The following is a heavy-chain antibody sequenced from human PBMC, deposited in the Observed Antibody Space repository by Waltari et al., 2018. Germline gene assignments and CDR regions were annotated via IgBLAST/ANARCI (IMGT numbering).Heavy chain of an antibody. CDR1: GFTFSSYA. Sequence: EVQLVESGGGLVQPGGSLRLSCAASGFTFSSYAMSWVRQAPGKGLEWVSAISGSGGSTYDAESVKGRFTISRDNSKNTLYLQMNSLRAEDTAVYYCAKRWYYDILTGYYRPYDAFDIWGQGTMVTVSS. CDR3: AKRWYYDILTGYYRPYDAFDI. V-gene: IGHV3-23*04. D-gene: IGHD3-9*01. J-gene: IGHJ3*02. CDR2: ISGSGGST.